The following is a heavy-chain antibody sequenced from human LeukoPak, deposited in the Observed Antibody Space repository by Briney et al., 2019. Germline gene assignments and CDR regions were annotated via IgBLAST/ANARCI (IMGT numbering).Heavy chain of an antibody. Sequence: GGSLRLSCAASGFTFSSYAMSWVRQAPGKGLEWVSAISGSGGSTYYADSVKGRFTISRDNSKNTLYLQMNSLRAEDTAVYYCAKVGPLAAAARYYFDYWGQGTLVTVSS. CDR2: ISGSGGST. D-gene: IGHD6-13*01. J-gene: IGHJ4*02. CDR3: AKVGPLAAAARYYFDY. CDR1: GFTFSSYA. V-gene: IGHV3-23*01.